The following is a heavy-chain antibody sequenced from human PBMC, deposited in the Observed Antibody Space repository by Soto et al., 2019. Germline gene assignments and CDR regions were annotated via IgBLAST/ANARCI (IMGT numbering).Heavy chain of an antibody. CDR3: TRGSGGFVDY. J-gene: IGHJ4*02. Sequence: EVQLVESGGGSVQPGGSLRLSCEASGFTFSSHWIHWVRQAPGKGLVWVSRINSEGTYTNYADSVEGRFTISRDNAKNTVYLQMYNLRAEETAVYYSTRGSGGFVDYWGQGTLITVSS. D-gene: IGHD3-3*01. V-gene: IGHV3-74*01. CDR2: INSEGTYT. CDR1: GFTFSSHW.